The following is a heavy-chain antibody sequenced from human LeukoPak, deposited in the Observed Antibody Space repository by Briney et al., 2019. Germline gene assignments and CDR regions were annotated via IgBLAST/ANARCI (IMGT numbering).Heavy chain of an antibody. V-gene: IGHV4-39*01. CDR2: IYYSGNT. Sequence: SETLSLTCTVSGVSISSSNSYWGWIRQPPGKGLEWIGSIYYSGNTYYNASLKSQVSISIDTSKNQFSLRLTSVTAADTAVYYCARADITMGGFDYWGQGTLVTVSS. D-gene: IGHD3-10*01. CDR1: GVSISSSNSY. J-gene: IGHJ4*02. CDR3: ARADITMGGFDY.